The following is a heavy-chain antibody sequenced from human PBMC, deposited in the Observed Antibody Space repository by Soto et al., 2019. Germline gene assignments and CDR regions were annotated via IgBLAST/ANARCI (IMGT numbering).Heavy chain of an antibody. J-gene: IGHJ5*02. Sequence: ASVKVSCKASGYTFTSYGISWVRQATGQGLEWMGWMNPNSGNTGYAQKFQGRVTMTRSTSISTAYMELSSLRSEDTAVYYCARGTGDCSGGSCYSPWFDPWGQGTLVTVSS. D-gene: IGHD2-15*01. CDR2: MNPNSGNT. CDR3: ARGTGDCSGGSCYSPWFDP. V-gene: IGHV1-8*02. CDR1: GYTFTSYG.